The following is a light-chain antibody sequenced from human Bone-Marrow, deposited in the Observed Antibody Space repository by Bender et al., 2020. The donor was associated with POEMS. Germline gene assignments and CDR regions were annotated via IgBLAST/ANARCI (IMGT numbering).Light chain of an antibody. CDR3: SGWDDSLSAWV. CDR1: SLNIGNHG. J-gene: IGLJ3*02. Sequence: QSVVTQPPSLSEAPRQRVTISCSGSSLNIGNHGVNWYQQLPVEAPKLLIFYDDLLTPGVSDRFSASKSGTSASLPISELQYADEAVYYCSGWDDSLSAWVFGGGTKLTVL. CDR2: YDD. V-gene: IGLV1-36*01.